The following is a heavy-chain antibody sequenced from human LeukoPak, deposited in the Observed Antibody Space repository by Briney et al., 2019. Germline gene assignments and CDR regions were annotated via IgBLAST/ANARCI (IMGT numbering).Heavy chain of an antibody. Sequence: PSETLSLTCAVYGGSISSYYWSWIRQPPGKGLEWIGYIYYSGSTNYNPSLKSRVTISVDTSKNQFSLKLSSVTAADTAVYYCARDYYYYYMDVWGKGTTVTVSS. CDR2: IYYSGST. CDR1: GGSISSYY. V-gene: IGHV4-59*12. CDR3: ARDYYYYYMDV. J-gene: IGHJ6*03.